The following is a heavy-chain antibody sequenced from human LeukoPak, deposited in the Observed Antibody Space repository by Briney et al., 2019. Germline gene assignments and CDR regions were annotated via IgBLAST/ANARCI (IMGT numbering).Heavy chain of an antibody. CDR3: ARDVTMILGSVFDY. D-gene: IGHD3-22*01. J-gene: IGHJ4*02. CDR2: ISWNSGSI. V-gene: IGHV3-9*01. Sequence: PGGSLRLSCAASGFTFNSYAMHWVRQAPGKGLEWVSGISWNSGSIGYADSVKGRFTISRDNAKNSLYLQMNSLRAEDTAVYYCARDVTMILGSVFDYWGQGTLVTVSS. CDR1: GFTFNSYA.